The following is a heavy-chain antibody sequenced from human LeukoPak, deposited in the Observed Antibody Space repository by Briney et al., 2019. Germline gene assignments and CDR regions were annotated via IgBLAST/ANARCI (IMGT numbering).Heavy chain of an antibody. CDR1: GFTFSDYY. CDR3: ARDRGYYGSGSYYTYYLDY. CDR2: ISSSGSTL. J-gene: IGHJ4*02. Sequence: GGSLRLSCAASGFTFSDYYMSWIRQAPGKGLEWVSYISSSGSTLYYADSVKGRFTISRDNAKNSLYLQMNSLRAEDTAVYYCARDRGYYGSGSYYTYYLDYWGQGTLVTVSS. D-gene: IGHD3-10*01. V-gene: IGHV3-11*04.